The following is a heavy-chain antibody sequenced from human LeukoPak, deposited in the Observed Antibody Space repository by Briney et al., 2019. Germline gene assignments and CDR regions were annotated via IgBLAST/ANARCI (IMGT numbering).Heavy chain of an antibody. D-gene: IGHD2-2*01. CDR3: AGDRDLYCSSTSCYAGAFDI. CDR2: ISSSSSYI. CDR1: GFPFRKYS. J-gene: IGHJ3*02. V-gene: IGHV3-21*01. Sequence: GGSLRLSCAASGFPFRKYSMNWVRQAPGKGLEWVSSISSSSSYIYYADSVKGRFTISRDNAKNSLYLQMNSLRAEDTAVYYCAGDRDLYCSSTSCYAGAFDIWGQGTMVTVSS.